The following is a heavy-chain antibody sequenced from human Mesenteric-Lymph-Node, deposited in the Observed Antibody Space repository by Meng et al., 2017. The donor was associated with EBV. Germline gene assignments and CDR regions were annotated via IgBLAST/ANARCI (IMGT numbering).Heavy chain of an antibody. CDR2: IYQSGST. V-gene: IGHV4-30-2*01. D-gene: IGHD6-13*01. J-gene: IGHJ5*02. Sequence: HRPRQESRSRLLKPSETPPLPCLVAACSILIGGYSWNWVRQLPGKGLEWIGNIYQSGSTYYNPSLKGRVTISGDRSNNQFSLKLNSVTAADTAVYYCARSYSINYRPNLFDPWGQGTLVTVSS. CDR1: ACSILIGGYS. CDR3: ARSYSINYRPNLFDP.